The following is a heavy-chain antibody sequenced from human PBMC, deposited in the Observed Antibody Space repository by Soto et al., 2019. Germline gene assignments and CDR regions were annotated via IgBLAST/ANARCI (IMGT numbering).Heavy chain of an antibody. CDR2: IKTNTEGGTT. D-gene: IGHD2-15*01. CDR1: GLTISNAW. J-gene: IGHJ6*02. Sequence: EVQLVESGGGFIYPGGSLRLSCAASGLTISNAWLHWVRQAPGKGLVWVGRIKTNTEGGTTGNAAAVKGRFTVSRDDSKNTLYLQMTSLKTGDTAVYYCTTGSVEGVWGQGTTVTVSS. CDR3: TTGSVEGV. V-gene: IGHV3-15*07.